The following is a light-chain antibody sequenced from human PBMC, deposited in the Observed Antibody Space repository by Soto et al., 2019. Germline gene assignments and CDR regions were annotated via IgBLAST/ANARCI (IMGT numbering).Light chain of an antibody. CDR3: QQRSNWPPEIT. Sequence: EIEMTQSPATLSVSPGERATLSCRASQSVNTNLAWYQQKPGQAPRLLIYGASTRAPGIPARFSGSGSGTEFTLTVSSLQSEDFAVYYCQQRSNWPPEITFGQGTRLDIK. V-gene: IGKV3-15*01. J-gene: IGKJ5*01. CDR1: QSVNTN. CDR2: GAS.